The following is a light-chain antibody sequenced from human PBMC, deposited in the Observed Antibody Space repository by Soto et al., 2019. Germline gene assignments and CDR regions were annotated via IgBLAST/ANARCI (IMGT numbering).Light chain of an antibody. V-gene: IGKV3-20*01. CDR1: QSVSSSY. J-gene: IGKJ2*01. CDR3: QQYGSSPGYT. CDR2: GAS. Sequence: EIVLTQSPGTLSLSPGERATLSCSASQSVSSSYLAWYQQKPGQAPRLLIYGASSRATGIPDRFSGSGSGTDFTLTISRLEPEDFAVYYCQQYGSSPGYTFGQGTKLEIK.